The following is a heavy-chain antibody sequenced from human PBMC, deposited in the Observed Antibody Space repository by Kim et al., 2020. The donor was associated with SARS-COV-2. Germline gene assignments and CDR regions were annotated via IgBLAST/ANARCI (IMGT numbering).Heavy chain of an antibody. CDR3: ARGDSGSYRIDY. J-gene: IGHJ4*02. V-gene: IGHV3-74*01. CDR1: GFTFSSYW. D-gene: IGHD1-26*01. CDR2: INSDGSST. Sequence: GGSLRLSCAASGFTFSSYWMHWVRQAPGKGLVWVSRINSDGSSTTYADSVKGRFTISRDNAKNTLYLQMNSLRSEDTAVYYCARGDSGSYRIDYWGQGTLVTVSS.